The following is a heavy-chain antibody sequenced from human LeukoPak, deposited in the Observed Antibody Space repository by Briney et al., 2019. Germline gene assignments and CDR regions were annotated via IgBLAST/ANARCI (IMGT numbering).Heavy chain of an antibody. CDR3: ARGGSWYFDH. J-gene: IGHJ4*02. D-gene: IGHD2-15*01. CDR1: GFTFTSYW. V-gene: IGHV3-74*01. Sequence: GGSLRLSCAASGFTFTSYWMHWVRQAPGKGLVWVSRVSSDGSSTRYADSVKGRFTISRDNAKNTLSLQMNSLRAEDTAVYYCARGGSWYFDHWGLGTLVTVSS. CDR2: VSSDGSST.